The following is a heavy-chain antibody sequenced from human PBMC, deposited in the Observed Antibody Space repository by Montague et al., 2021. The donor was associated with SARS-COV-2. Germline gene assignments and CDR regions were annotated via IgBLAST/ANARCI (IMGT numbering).Heavy chain of an antibody. CDR2: VYCVGST. J-gene: IGHJ3*02. Sequence: SETLSLTCTVSGASIGSSDWGWIRQSPGKGLEWIGYVYCVGSTDYNPSLKSRVTISRDTSKNQFSLKVRSVTAADTAVYYCARETMTADAFDIWGQGTMVTVSS. D-gene: IGHD1-14*01. CDR1: GASIGSSD. V-gene: IGHV4-59*01. CDR3: ARETMTADAFDI.